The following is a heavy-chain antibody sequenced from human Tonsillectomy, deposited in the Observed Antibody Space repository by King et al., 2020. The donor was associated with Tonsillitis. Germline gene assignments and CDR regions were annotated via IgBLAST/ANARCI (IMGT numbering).Heavy chain of an antibody. J-gene: IGHJ4*02. CDR3: ARGNFYDNSHLDS. V-gene: IGHV3-30*01. CDR2: ISYDGSKK. Sequence: VQLVESGGGVVQPGTSLRLSCTASGITFSTYSIHWVRQAPGKGLEWVAYISYDGSKKNYADSMKGRFTISRDNSRDTLYLQINSLGAEDTAVYYCARGNFYDNSHLDSWGQGTLVTVSS. CDR1: GITFSTYS. D-gene: IGHD3-22*01.